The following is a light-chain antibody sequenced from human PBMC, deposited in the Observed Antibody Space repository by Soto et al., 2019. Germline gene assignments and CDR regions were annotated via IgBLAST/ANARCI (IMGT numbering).Light chain of an antibody. CDR3: QHYNSYSEA. V-gene: IGKV1-5*01. Sequence: DIQMTQSPSTLPASLGDRVTITCGAGQNIERWLAWYQQKPGKAPKLLLYDVSSLESGVPSRFSGSGSGTEFTLTISSLQPDDFETYYCQHYNSYSEAFGQGTKVDIK. J-gene: IGKJ1*01. CDR2: DVS. CDR1: QNIERW.